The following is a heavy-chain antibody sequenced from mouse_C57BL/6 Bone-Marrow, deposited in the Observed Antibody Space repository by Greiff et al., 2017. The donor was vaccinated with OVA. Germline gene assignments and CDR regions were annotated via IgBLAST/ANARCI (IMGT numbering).Heavy chain of an antibody. Sequence: QVQLKESGPGILQPSQTLSLTCSFSGFSLSTFGMGVGWIRQPSGKGLEWLAHIWWDDDKYYNPALKSRLTISKDTSKNQVFLKIANVDTADTATYYCARMRRDYYGSSYGYFDYWGQGTTLTVSS. CDR2: IWWDDDK. J-gene: IGHJ2*01. D-gene: IGHD1-1*01. CDR3: ARMRRDYYGSSYGYFDY. V-gene: IGHV8-8*01. CDR1: GFSLSTFGMG.